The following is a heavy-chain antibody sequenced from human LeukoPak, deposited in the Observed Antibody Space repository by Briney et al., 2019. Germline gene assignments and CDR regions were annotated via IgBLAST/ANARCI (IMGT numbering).Heavy chain of an antibody. V-gene: IGHV3-7*03. CDR3: ARRAGAYSHPYDY. CDR2: INQDGSG. J-gene: IGHJ4*02. CDR1: GFTFSTYW. Sequence: PGGSLRLSCAASGFTFSTYWMTWVRQAPGKGLEWVANINQDGSGEHVDSVKGRFTISRDNAKNSLYLQMNSLRAEDTAVYYCARRAGAYSHPYDYWGQGTLVTVSS. D-gene: IGHD4/OR15-4a*01.